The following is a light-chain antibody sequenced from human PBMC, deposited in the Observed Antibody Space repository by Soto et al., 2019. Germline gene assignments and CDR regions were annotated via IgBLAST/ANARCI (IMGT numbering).Light chain of an antibody. Sequence: FMLTQPHSVSESPGKTVTISCTRSSXSIASNYVQWYQQRPGSAPTPVIYEDNERPSGVPDRFSGSIDSSSNSASLTISGLKTDDEADYYCQSYHSGNVVFGGGTQLTVL. CDR2: EDN. CDR3: QSYHSGNVV. V-gene: IGLV6-57*04. CDR1: SXSIASNY. J-gene: IGLJ2*01.